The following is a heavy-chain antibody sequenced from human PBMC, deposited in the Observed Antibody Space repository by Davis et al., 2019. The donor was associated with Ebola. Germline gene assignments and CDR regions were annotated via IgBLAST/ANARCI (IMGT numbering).Heavy chain of an antibody. CDR2: ITGSGGSR. D-gene: IGHD3-22*01. CDR3: AKSTMIVGDWDFDY. CDR1: GFIFRSYV. Sequence: GESLKISCAASGFIFRSYVMSWVRQAPGKGLEWVSSITGSGGSRYHADSVKGRFTISRDNSENTLHLQMNSLRADDTAVYYCAKSTMIVGDWDFDYWGQGTLVTVSS. J-gene: IGHJ4*02. V-gene: IGHV3-23*01.